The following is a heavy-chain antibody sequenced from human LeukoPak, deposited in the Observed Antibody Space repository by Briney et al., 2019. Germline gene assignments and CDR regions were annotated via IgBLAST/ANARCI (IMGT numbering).Heavy chain of an antibody. Sequence: SETLSLTCTVSGGSISSGSYYWSWIRQPAGKGLEWIGHIYTNGNTNFNPSLKSRVTISVDTSKNQFSLNLNSVTAADTAVYYCARSGTYYNNRFDPWGQGTLVTVSS. CDR1: GGSISSGSYY. V-gene: IGHV4-61*09. D-gene: IGHD3-10*01. CDR2: IYTNGNT. J-gene: IGHJ5*02. CDR3: ARSGTYYNNRFDP.